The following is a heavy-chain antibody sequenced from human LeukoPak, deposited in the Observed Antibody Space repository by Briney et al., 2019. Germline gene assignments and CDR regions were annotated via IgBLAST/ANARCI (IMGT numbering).Heavy chain of an antibody. D-gene: IGHD6-13*01. CDR1: GFTFSDYY. Sequence: PGGSLRLSCAASGFTFSDYYMSWIRQAPGKGVEWVSYISSSGSTIYYAGSVKGRFTISRDNAKNSLYLQMNSLRADDTAVYYCARGGLAAAGRFDYWGQGTLVTVSS. V-gene: IGHV3-11*01. J-gene: IGHJ4*02. CDR2: ISSSGSTI. CDR3: ARGGLAAAGRFDY.